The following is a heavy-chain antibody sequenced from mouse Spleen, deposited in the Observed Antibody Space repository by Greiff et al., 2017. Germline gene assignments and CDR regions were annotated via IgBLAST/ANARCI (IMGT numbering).Heavy chain of an antibody. V-gene: IGHV1-9*01. CDR3: TRGGTDWYFDV. J-gene: IGHJ1*01. CDR2: ILPGSGST. Sequence: VQLQQSGAELMKPGASVKISCKATGYTFSSYWIEWVKQRPGHGLEWIGEILPGSGSTNYDEKFKSKGTLTVDTSSSTAYMHLSSLTSEDSAVYYCTRGGTDWYFDVWGAGTTVTVSS. D-gene: IGHD3-3*01. CDR1: GYTFSSYW.